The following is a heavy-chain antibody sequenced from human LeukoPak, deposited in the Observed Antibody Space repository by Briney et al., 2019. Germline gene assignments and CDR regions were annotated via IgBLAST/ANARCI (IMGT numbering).Heavy chain of an antibody. CDR1: GGSISSYY. CDR3: ARGLVGGYNFDY. J-gene: IGHJ4*02. CDR2: IYYSGST. D-gene: IGHD3-22*01. V-gene: IGHV4-59*01. Sequence: PSGTLSLTCTVSGGSISSYYWSWIRQPPGKGLEWIGYIYYSGSTNYNPSLKSRVTISVDTSKNQFSLKLSSVTAADTAVYYCARGLVGGYNFDYWGQGTLVTVSS.